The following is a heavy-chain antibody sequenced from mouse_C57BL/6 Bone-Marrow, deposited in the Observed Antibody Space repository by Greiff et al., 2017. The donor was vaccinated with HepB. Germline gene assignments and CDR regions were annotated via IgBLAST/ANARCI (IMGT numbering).Heavy chain of an antibody. D-gene: IGHD1-1*01. CDR2: IDPSDSYT. J-gene: IGHJ2*01. CDR3: ARSYYGSSHYYFDY. CDR1: GYTFTSYW. V-gene: IGHV1-69*01. Sequence: VQLQQPGAELVMPGASVKLSCKASGYTFTSYWMHWVKQRPGQGLEWIGEIDPSDSYTNYNQKFKGKSTLTVDKSSSTAYMQLSSLTSEDSAVYYCARSYYGSSHYYFDYWGQGTTLTVSS.